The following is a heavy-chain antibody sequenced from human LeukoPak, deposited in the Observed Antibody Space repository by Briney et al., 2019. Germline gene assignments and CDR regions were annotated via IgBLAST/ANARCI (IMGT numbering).Heavy chain of an antibody. CDR1: GGSISSYY. CDR2: ICYSGST. CDR3: ARYTSDTGWFDP. Sequence: SETLSLTCTVSGGSISSYYWSWIRQPPGKGLEWIGYICYSGSTNYNPSLKSRVTISVDTSKNQFSLKLSSVTAADTAVYYCARYTSDTGWFDPWGQGTLVTVSS. D-gene: IGHD5-18*01. V-gene: IGHV4-59*01. J-gene: IGHJ5*02.